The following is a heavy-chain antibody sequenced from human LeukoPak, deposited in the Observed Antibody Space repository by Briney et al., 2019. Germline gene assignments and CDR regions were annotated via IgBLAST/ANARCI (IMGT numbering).Heavy chain of an antibody. Sequence: PSQTLSLTCTVSGGSISSGGYYWSWIRQPPGKGLEWIGYIYHSGSTYYNPSLKSRVTISVDRSKNQFSLKLSSVTAADTAVYYCARRNCGGDCSHAFDIWGQGTMVTVSS. CDR1: GGSISSGGYY. J-gene: IGHJ3*02. D-gene: IGHD2-21*01. CDR2: IYHSGST. V-gene: IGHV4-30-2*01. CDR3: ARRNCGGDCSHAFDI.